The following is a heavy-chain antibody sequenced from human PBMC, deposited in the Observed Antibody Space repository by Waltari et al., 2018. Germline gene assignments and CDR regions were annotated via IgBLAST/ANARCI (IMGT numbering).Heavy chain of an antibody. J-gene: IGHJ4*02. CDR3: ARSLAGRWYLGFDC. CDR1: GFTSDNFW. D-gene: IGHD6-13*01. Sequence: EEQLVESGGGLLQPGGSLRRSCAASGFTSDNFWMHWGRTVPGKGLVWLARISNDGSTTNYADFVNGRFTISRDDAKNMLYLQMNSLRAEDTAVYYCARSLAGRWYLGFDCWGQGVLVTVSS. V-gene: IGHV3-74*02. CDR2: ISNDGSTT.